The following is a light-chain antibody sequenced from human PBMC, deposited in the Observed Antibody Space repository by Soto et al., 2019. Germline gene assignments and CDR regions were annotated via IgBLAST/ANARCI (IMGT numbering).Light chain of an antibody. V-gene: IGKV1-39*01. CDR1: QSVSTY. CDR3: QQTYSIPIT. J-gene: IGKJ5*01. Sequence: IQMTQSPSSLSASVGDRVTITCRASQSVSTYLNWYRQKPGQAPNLLIYAASSLQSGVPSRFSGSGSGTDFTLTIDGLQPEDFATYYCQQTYSIPITFGQGTRLEIK. CDR2: AAS.